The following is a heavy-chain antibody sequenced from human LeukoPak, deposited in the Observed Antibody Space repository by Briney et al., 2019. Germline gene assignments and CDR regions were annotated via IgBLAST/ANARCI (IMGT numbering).Heavy chain of an antibody. D-gene: IGHD3-22*01. V-gene: IGHV3-74*01. J-gene: IGHJ5*02. CDR1: GFTFSNYW. CDR2: INSDGINT. Sequence: GGSLRLSCAASGFTFSNYWMHWVRQAPGKGLAWVSRINSDGINTTYADSVKGRFTISRDNAKNTLNLQMNSLRAEDTAVYYCARDLGQYYDTSDNWFDPWGQGTLVTVSS. CDR3: ARDLGQYYDTSDNWFDP.